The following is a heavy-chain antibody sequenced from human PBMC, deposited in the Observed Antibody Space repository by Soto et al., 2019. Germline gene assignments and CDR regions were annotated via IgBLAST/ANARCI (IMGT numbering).Heavy chain of an antibody. V-gene: IGHV4-39*02. Sequence: SETLSLTCTVSGGSISSSSYYWGWIRQPPGKGLEWIVTIYYSGSSNYDPSLKSRVTISVDTSKNQFSLKLSSVTAADTAVYYCARESLAAYAMDVWGQGATVTVSS. CDR1: GGSISSSSYY. CDR3: ARESLAAYAMDV. J-gene: IGHJ6*02. CDR2: IYYSGSS. D-gene: IGHD2-15*01.